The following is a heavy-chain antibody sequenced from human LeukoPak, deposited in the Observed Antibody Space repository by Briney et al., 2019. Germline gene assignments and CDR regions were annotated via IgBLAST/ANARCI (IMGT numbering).Heavy chain of an antibody. V-gene: IGHV1-18*01. CDR2: ITTYNGNT. D-gene: IGHD4-23*01. CDR1: GYTFISYG. CDR3: AREMWGTTLVTPFDY. J-gene: IGHJ4*02. Sequence: ASVKVSCKASGYTFISYGISWGRQAPGQGLEWMGWITTYNGNTYSAQKFQGRVTMTTDTSTSTAYMELRSLRSDDTALYYCAREMWGTTLVTPFDYWGQGTLVTVSS.